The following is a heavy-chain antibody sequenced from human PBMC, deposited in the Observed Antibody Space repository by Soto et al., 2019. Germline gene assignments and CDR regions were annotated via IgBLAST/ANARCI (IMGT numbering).Heavy chain of an antibody. Sequence: QVQLQESGPGLVKPSETLSLTCTVSGDSISNNYWSWIRQPPGKGLEWIGYIHYTGSTNHKPSLKSRVTMSVDMSKNQFSLTLNSVTAADTAVYYCASQSGSYDYWGQGILVTVSS. V-gene: IGHV4-59*01. J-gene: IGHJ4*02. D-gene: IGHD1-26*01. CDR1: GDSISNNY. CDR2: IHYTGST. CDR3: ASQSGSYDY.